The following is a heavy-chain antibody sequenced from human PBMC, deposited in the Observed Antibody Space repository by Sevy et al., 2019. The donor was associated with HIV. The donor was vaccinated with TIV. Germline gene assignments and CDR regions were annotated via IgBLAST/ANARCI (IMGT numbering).Heavy chain of an antibody. J-gene: IGHJ6*03. CDR3: ARDRYSSGWGHNYYYMDV. CDR1: GFTVSSNY. CDR2: IYSGGST. D-gene: IGHD6-19*01. V-gene: IGHV3-53*01. Sequence: GGSLRLSCAASGFTVSSNYMSWVRQAPGKGLEWVSVIYSGGSTYYADSVKGRLTISRDNSKNTLYLQMNSLRAEDTAVYYCARDRYSSGWGHNYYYMDVWGKGTTVTVSS.